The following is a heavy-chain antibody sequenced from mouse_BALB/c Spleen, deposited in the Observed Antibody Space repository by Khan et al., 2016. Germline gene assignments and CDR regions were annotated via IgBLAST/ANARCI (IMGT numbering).Heavy chain of an antibody. CDR2: IKTYTGKP. V-gene: IGHV9-3-1*01. Sequence: QIQLVQSGPALKTPGETVKLSCKASGYTFTNYGMNCVKPAPGKGLKWIGWIKTYTGKPTYADDFKGRFAFSFVTSASTAYLSINTLKPEDTSTYIGARGPMKYYAIGYWGQGTSVTVSS. CDR3: ARGPMKYYAIGY. J-gene: IGHJ4*01. D-gene: IGHD2-3*01. CDR1: GYTFTNYG.